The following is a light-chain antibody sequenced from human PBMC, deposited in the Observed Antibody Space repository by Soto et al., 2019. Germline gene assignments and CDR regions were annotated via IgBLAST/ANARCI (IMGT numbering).Light chain of an antibody. CDR1: QSVTYN. V-gene: IGKV3-15*01. CDR2: GAS. Sequence: ETTLTQSPATLSASPGERVTLSCRATQSVTYNLAWYQQKPAQAPRLLIYGASTRPAGVPARFSGRGSGTEFTLTITSLQSEDFAVYYCQQYNDWLWTFGQGTKVDIK. CDR3: QQYNDWLWT. J-gene: IGKJ1*01.